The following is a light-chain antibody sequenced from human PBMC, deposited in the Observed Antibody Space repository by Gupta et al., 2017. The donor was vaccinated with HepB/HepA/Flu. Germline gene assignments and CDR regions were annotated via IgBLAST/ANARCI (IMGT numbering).Light chain of an antibody. J-gene: IGKJ1*01. CDR2: AAS. CDR1: QSISSD. V-gene: IGKV1-39*01. CDR3: QQSYSTPRT. Sequence: DIQMTQSPCSLSASVGDRVTITCRASQSISSDLNWYQKPGKAPKLLIYAASSLQSGVPSRFSGSGSGTDFTLTISSLQPEDFATYYCQQSYSTPRTCGQGTKVEIK.